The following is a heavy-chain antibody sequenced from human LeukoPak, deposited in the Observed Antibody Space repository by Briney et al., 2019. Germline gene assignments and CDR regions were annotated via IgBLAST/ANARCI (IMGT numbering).Heavy chain of an antibody. D-gene: IGHD3-22*01. CDR3: AKDFRDSSGYVDY. CDR2: ISWNSGSI. CDR1: GFTFDDYA. Sequence: PGGSLRLSCAASGFTFDDYAMHWVRQAPGKGLEWVSGISWNSGSIGYADSVKGRFTISRDNAKNSLYLQMNSLRAEDTAVYYCAKDFRDSSGYVDYWGQGILVTVSS. J-gene: IGHJ4*02. V-gene: IGHV3-9*01.